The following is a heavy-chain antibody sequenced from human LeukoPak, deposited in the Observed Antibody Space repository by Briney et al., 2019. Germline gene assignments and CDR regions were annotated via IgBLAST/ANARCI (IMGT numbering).Heavy chain of an antibody. V-gene: IGHV1-8*01. CDR1: GYTFTSYD. J-gene: IGHJ3*02. CDR3: ARATYYGDYWVENAFDI. CDR2: MNPNSGNT. D-gene: IGHD4-17*01. Sequence: ASVKVSCKASGYTFTSYDINWVRQATGQGLEWMGWMNPNSGNTGYAQKFQGRVTMTRNTSISTAYMELGSLRSEDTAVYYCARATYYGDYWVENAFDIWGQGTMVTVSS.